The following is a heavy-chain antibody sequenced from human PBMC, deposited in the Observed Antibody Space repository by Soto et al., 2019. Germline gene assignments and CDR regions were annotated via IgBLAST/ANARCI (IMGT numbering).Heavy chain of an antibody. CDR2: ISWSTSSI. D-gene: IGHD3-3*01. CDR3: GKASSSNSWSPIDY. J-gene: IGHJ4*02. CDR1: GFTFDDYA. V-gene: IGHV3-9*01. Sequence: PGGSVRLSCAASGFTFDDYAMHWVRQIPGKGLQWVSGISWSTSSIGYGASLRGRFLISRDNANNSLYLQMNDLRPEDTALYYCGKASSSNSWSPIDYWGQGTMVTVSS.